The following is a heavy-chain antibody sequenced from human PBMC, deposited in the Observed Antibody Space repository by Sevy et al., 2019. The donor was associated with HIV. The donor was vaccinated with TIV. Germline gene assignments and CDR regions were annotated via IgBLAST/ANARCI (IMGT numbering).Heavy chain of an antibody. Sequence: AAGSLRLSCAASTFSVTDNYMSWVRQAPGKGLEWVSTIYSGGSTFYADSVKGRFTISRDNSKNTLYLQMNSLRAEDTAVYYCARDRYYDASGYYYYYYGLDVWGQGTTVTVSS. V-gene: IGHV3-66*01. J-gene: IGHJ6*02. D-gene: IGHD3-22*01. CDR3: ARDRYYDASGYYYYYYGLDV. CDR1: TFSVTDNY. CDR2: IYSGGST.